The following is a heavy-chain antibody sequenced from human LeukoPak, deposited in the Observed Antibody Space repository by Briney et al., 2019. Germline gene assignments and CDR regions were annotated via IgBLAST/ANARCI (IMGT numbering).Heavy chain of an antibody. CDR2: IIPIFGTT. Sequence: ASVKVSCKASGGTFSSYAISWVRKAPGQGLEWMGRIIPIFGTTNYAQKFQGRVTITTDESTSTAYMELSSLRSEDTAVYYCVVRVTTGYFDYWGQGTLVTASP. CDR1: GGTFSSYA. J-gene: IGHJ4*02. D-gene: IGHD4-17*01. V-gene: IGHV1-69*05. CDR3: VVRVTTGYFDY.